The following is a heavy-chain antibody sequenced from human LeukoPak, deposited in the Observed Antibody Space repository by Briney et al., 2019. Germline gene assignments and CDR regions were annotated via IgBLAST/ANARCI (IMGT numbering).Heavy chain of an antibody. V-gene: IGHV4-59*01. J-gene: IGHJ4*02. D-gene: IGHD4-17*01. CDR3: ARGDYGDYHYFDY. CDR1: GGSISNYY. CDR2: IYYSGST. Sequence: SETLSLTCTVSGGSISNYYWSWIRQPPGKGLEWIGYIYYSGSTNYNPSLKSRVTISVDTSKNQFSLKLSSVTAADTAVYYCARGDYGDYHYFDYWGQGTLVTVSS.